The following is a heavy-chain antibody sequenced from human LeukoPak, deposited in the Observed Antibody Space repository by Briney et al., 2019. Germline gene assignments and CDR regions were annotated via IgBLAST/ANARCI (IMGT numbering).Heavy chain of an antibody. V-gene: IGHV1-2*02. J-gene: IGHJ4*02. CDR1: GYTFSGHY. CDR3: ASCYYDSSGYYYFDY. D-gene: IGHD3-22*01. Sequence: ASEKVSCKASGYTFSGHYMHWVRQAPGQGLEWMGWIKPSSGATNYAQKFRGRVTMTRDTSNRTSYKELSRLRSDDTALYYCASCYYDSSGYYYFDYWGQGTLVTVSS. CDR2: IKPSSGAT.